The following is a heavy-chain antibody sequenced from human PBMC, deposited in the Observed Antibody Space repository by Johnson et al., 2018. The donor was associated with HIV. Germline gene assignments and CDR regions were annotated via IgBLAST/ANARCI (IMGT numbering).Heavy chain of an antibody. Sequence: VQLVESGGGLVQPGRSLRLSCAASGFTFDDYAMHWVRQAPGKGLEWVSGISWNRGSIGYADSVKGRFTISRDNATNSLYLQMNSLKAEDTALDYCAKDIVPGNYCDSSGYYYVNALDIWVHGTMVTVCS. CDR2: ISWNRGSI. CDR3: AKDIVPGNYCDSSGYYYVNALDI. J-gene: IGHJ3*02. V-gene: IGHV3-9*01. D-gene: IGHD3-22*01. CDR1: GFTFDDYA.